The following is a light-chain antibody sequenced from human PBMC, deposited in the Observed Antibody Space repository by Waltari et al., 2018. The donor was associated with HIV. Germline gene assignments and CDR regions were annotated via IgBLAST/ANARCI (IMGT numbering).Light chain of an antibody. CDR3: CSYARSSTFYV. CDR1: SSDVGSYHL. Sequence: QSALTQPASVSGSPGQSITISCTGTSSDVGSYHLVSWYQHHPGKAPKLMIYEVTKRPSGISDRFSGSKSGNTASLTISGLQAEDEADYYCCSYARSSTFYVFGTGTKVTVL. CDR2: EVT. J-gene: IGLJ1*01. V-gene: IGLV2-23*02.